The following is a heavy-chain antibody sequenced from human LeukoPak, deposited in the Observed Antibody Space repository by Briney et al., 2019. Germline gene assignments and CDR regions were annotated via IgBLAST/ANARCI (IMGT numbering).Heavy chain of an antibody. V-gene: IGHV4-4*02. CDR3: ARDRLRPGYFDY. CDR2: IYHSGST. J-gene: IGHJ4*02. Sequence: ASETLSLTCAVSGGSISSSNWWSWVRQPPGKGLEWIGEIYHSGSTNYNPSLKSRVTISVDKSKNQFSLKLSSVTAADTAVYYCARDRLRPGYFDYWGQGTLVTVSS. D-gene: IGHD4-17*01. CDR1: GGSISSSNW.